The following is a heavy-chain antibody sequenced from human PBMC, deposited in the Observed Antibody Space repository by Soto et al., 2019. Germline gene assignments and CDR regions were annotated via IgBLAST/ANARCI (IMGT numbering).Heavy chain of an antibody. Sequence: PGGSLRLSCAASGFTFGNYAMTWVRQAPGKGLEWVSGITKTGRSTFIADSVRGRFTISRDNLKNIMYLQMNSLRVDDTALYYCTKDGDAYDFAFDKWGQGTMVTVSS. D-gene: IGHD3-3*01. CDR1: GFTFGNYA. V-gene: IGHV3-23*01. J-gene: IGHJ3*02. CDR3: TKDGDAYDFAFDK. CDR2: ITKTGRST.